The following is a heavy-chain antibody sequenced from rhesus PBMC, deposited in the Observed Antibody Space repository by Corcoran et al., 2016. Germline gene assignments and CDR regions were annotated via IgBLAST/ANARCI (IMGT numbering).Heavy chain of an antibody. V-gene: IGHV4-80*01. J-gene: IGHJ5-1*01. Sequence: QVQLQESGPGLVKPSETLFLTCAVYGGSFRSYWWNWIRQSPGKGQEWIGEINDYRGSTNYNPSHRSRVTISQDVSRNQFSRKLPSVTAAATAVYYCASPVRYRFDVWGPGVLVSVSS. CDR1: GGSFRSYW. CDR2: INDYRGST. CDR3: ASPVRYRFDV.